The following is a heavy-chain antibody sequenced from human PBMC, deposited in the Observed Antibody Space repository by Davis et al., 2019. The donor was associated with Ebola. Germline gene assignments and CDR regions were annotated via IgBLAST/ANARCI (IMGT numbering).Heavy chain of an antibody. CDR2: THSSKDT. Sequence: PSETLSLTCSVSAVSVSSSSYYWSWIRQPPGKHLEWIAFTHSSKDTNYNPSLKSRVIISADTAKNQFSLTLTSVTAADTAVYYCVRKGGRYFADYWGHGALITVSS. J-gene: IGHJ4*01. D-gene: IGHD1-26*01. V-gene: IGHV4-61*01. CDR3: VRKGGRYFADY. CDR1: AVSVSSSSYY.